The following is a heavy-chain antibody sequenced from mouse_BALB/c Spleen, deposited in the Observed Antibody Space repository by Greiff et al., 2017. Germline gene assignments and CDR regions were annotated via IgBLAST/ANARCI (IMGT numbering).Heavy chain of an antibody. Sequence: EVKLMESGGGLVQPGGSRKLSCAASGFTFSSFGMHWVRQAPEKGLEWVAYISSGSSTIYYADTVKGRFTISRDNPKNTLFLQMTSLRSEDTAMYYCARPIYYDYDGDWYFDVWGAGTTVTVSS. CDR1: GFTFSSFG. J-gene: IGHJ1*01. CDR3: ARPIYYDYDGDWYFDV. CDR2: ISSGSSTI. V-gene: IGHV5-17*02. D-gene: IGHD2-4*01.